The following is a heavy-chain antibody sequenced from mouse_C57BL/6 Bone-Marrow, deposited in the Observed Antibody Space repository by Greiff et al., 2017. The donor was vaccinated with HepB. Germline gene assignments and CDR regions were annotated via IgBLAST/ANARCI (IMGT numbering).Heavy chain of an antibody. CDR3: ASYYGSSGFAY. Sequence: VQLQHPGAELVKPGASVKLSCKASGYTFTSYWMHWVKQRPGQGLEWIGMIHPNSGSTNYNEKFKSKATLTVDKSSSTAYMQLSSLTSEDSAVYYCASYYGSSGFAYWGQGTLVTVSA. V-gene: IGHV1-64*01. D-gene: IGHD1-1*01. CDR1: GYTFTSYW. CDR2: IHPNSGST. J-gene: IGHJ3*01.